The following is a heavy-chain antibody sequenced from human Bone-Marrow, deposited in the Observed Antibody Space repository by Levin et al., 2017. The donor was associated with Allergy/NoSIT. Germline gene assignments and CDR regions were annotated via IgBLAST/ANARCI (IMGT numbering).Heavy chain of an antibody. D-gene: IGHD3-22*01. J-gene: IGHJ3*02. V-gene: IGHV2-26*01. CDR3: ARIPEYYDSRAYSYFLPWAFDI. CDR1: GFSLSHPRMG. CDR2: IFSNDKK. Sequence: SGPTLVKPTETLTLTCTVSGFSLSHPRMGVTWIRQPPGKALEWIAHIFSNDKKSYSPSLKSRLTISKDTSKSQVVLTMTTVDPVDTATYYFARIPEYYDSRAYSYFLPWAFDIWGQGTSVTVSS.